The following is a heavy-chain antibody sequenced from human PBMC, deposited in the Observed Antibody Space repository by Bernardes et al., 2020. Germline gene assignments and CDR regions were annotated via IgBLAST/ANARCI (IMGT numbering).Heavy chain of an antibody. CDR1: GFTFESYG. V-gene: IGHV3-9*01. CDR3: VKDIGYDVGIFDS. CDR2: TPRESVGG. Sequence: GRSLRLSCAASGFTFESYGMHWVRLTPDRGLEWVASTPRESVGGAYGDSVKGRFIISRDNARKTQYLQMNSLRPEDTALYYCVKDIGYDVGIFDSWGNGTRVTVSS. J-gene: IGHJ4*01. D-gene: IGHD5-12*01.